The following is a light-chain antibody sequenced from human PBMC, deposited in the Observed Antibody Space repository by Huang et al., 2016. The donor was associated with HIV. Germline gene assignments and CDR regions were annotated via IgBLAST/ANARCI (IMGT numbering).Light chain of an antibody. J-gene: IGKJ4*01. CDR2: DSS. CDR1: PSVSNNY. Sequence: EIVLTQSPATLSLSPGERATLSCGASPSVSNNYLAWYQHKPGRAPRLLIYDSSTRATGTPDRFSGSASGTGFTLTINRLEPEDFAVYYCHQYSSSPLTFGGGTKVEIK. CDR3: HQYSSSPLT. V-gene: IGKV3D-20*01.